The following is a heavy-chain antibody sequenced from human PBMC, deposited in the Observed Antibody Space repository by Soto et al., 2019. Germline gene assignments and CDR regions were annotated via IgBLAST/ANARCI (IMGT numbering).Heavy chain of an antibody. CDR3: ARSLSEGAFDI. D-gene: IGHD6-19*01. J-gene: IGHJ3*02. V-gene: IGHV3-21*01. Sequence: EVQLVESGGGLVKPGGSLRLSCAASGFTLSSYSMNWVRQAPGKGLECVSSISSSSSYTHYADSVKGRFTISRDNAKNSLYLQMNSLRAEDTAVYYCARSLSEGAFDIWGQGTMVTGSS. CDR2: ISSSSSYT. CDR1: GFTLSSYS.